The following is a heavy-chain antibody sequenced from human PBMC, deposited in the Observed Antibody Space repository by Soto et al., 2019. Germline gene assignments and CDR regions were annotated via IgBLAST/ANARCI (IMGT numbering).Heavy chain of an antibody. J-gene: IGHJ6*02. CDR2: INAGNGNT. D-gene: IGHD2-2*02. V-gene: IGHV1-3*01. CDR3: ARGYCSSTSCYRDYYYYYGMDV. CDR1: GYTFTSYA. Sequence: SVKVSCKASGYTFTSYAMHWVRQAPGQSLELMGWINAGNGNTKYSQKFQGRVTITRDTSASTAYMELSSLRSEDTAVYYCARGYCSSTSCYRDYYYYYGMDVWGQGTTVTVSS.